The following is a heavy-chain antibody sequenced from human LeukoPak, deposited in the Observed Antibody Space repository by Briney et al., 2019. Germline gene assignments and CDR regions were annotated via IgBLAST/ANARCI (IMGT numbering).Heavy chain of an antibody. Sequence: GGSLRLSCVASGFPFSNYAMSWVRQAPGKGLEWVSVIYSGGSTYYADSVKGRFTISRDNSKNTLYLQMNSLRAEDTAVYYCARDPGGNSDYWGQGTLVTVSS. D-gene: IGHD4-23*01. CDR3: ARDPGGNSDY. CDR1: GFPFSNYA. V-gene: IGHV3-53*01. J-gene: IGHJ4*02. CDR2: IYSGGST.